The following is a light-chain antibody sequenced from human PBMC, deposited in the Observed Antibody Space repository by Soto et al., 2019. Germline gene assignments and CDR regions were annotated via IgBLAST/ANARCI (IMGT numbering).Light chain of an antibody. CDR1: SSNIGARYE. Sequence: QSALTQPPSVSGAPGQTVTISCTGSSSNIGARYEVHWYQQLPGTAPKLLIYEDIKRPSGIPDRFSGSKSGASASLAITGLLSEDEAEYYCQSYDSSLSGVVFGGGTKSPS. CDR2: EDI. V-gene: IGLV1-40*01. CDR3: QSYDSSLSGVV. J-gene: IGLJ2*01.